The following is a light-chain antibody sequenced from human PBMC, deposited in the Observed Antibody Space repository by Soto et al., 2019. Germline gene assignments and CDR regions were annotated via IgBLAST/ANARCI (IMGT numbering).Light chain of an antibody. CDR2: GAS. J-gene: IGKJ2*01. V-gene: IGKV3-15*01. CDR1: QSISSE. Sequence: EIVMTQSPATLSVSPGERATLSCRASQSISSELAWYQQKPGQPPRLLIYGASTRATGVPARFTGSRSGSDFTLTISGLQSEDFAVYYCQQGHNWPLTFGQGTRLEI. CDR3: QQGHNWPLT.